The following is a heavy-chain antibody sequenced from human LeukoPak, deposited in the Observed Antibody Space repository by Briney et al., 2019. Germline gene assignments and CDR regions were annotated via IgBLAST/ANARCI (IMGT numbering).Heavy chain of an antibody. CDR1: GVSISSSNSY. CDR2: INHSGST. V-gene: IGHV4-39*07. D-gene: IGHD1-1*01. CDR3: ASGNDEGLNDAFDI. Sequence: SETLSLTCTVSGVSISSSNSYWGWIRQPPGKGLEWIGEINHSGSTNYNPSLKSRVTISVDTSKNQFSLKLSSVTAADTAVYYCASGNDEGLNDAFDIWGQGTMVTVSS. J-gene: IGHJ3*02.